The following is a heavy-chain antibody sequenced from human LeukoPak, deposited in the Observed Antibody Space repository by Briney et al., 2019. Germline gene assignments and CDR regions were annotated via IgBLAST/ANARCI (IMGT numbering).Heavy chain of an antibody. CDR1: GFTFSSYS. J-gene: IGHJ4*02. D-gene: IGHD6-19*01. Sequence: GGSLRLSCAASGFTFSSYSMNWVRQAPGKGLEWVSYISSSSRTIYYADSVKGRFTISRDNSKNTLYLQMNSLRAEDTAVYYCAKDFGTIAVAGEWGQGTLVTVSS. CDR3: AKDFGTIAVAGE. CDR2: ISSSSRTI. V-gene: IGHV3-48*01.